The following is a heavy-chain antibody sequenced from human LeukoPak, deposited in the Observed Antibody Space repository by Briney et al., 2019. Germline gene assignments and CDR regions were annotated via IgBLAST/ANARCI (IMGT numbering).Heavy chain of an antibody. D-gene: IGHD2-2*01. CDR3: ARDGYCSSTSCYYFDY. J-gene: IGHJ4*02. CDR2: ISGSGGAT. CDR1: GFTFSNFA. Sequence: GGSLRLSCVASGFTFSNFAMHWVRQAPGKGLEWVSGISGSGGATYYADSVKGRFTISRDIAKNTLYLQMNSLRTEDTAVYYCARDGYCSSTSCYYFDYWGQGTLVTVSS. V-gene: IGHV3-23*01.